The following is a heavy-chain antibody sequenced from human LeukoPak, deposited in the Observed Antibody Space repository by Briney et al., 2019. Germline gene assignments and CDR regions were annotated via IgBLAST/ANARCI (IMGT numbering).Heavy chain of an antibody. D-gene: IGHD5-12*01. J-gene: IGHJ4*02. CDR3: GYSGYDTSGNYFDY. CDR2: INHGGSI. CDR1: GGSFSGYY. Sequence: SETLSLTCVVYGGSFSGYYWSWVRQPPGKGLEWIGEINHGGSINYNPSLKSRVTISVDTSKNQFSLKLSSVTAADTAVYYCGYSGYDTSGNYFDYWGQGTLVTVSS. V-gene: IGHV4-34*01.